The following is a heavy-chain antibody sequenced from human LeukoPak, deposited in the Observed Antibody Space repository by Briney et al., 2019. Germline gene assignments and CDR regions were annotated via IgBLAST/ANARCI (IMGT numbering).Heavy chain of an antibody. CDR3: ARVPRSSGWTGEIDY. J-gene: IGHJ4*02. Sequence: ASVKVSCKASGYTFTGYYMHWVRQAPGQGLEWMGRINPNSGGTNYAQKFQGRVTMTRDASISTAYVELSRLRSDDTAVYYCARVPRSSGWTGEIDYWGQGTLVTVSS. V-gene: IGHV1-2*06. D-gene: IGHD6-19*01. CDR1: GYTFTGYY. CDR2: INPNSGGT.